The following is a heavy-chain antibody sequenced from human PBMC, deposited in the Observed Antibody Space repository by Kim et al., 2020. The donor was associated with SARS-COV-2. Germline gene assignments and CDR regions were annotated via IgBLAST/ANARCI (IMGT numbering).Heavy chain of an antibody. Sequence: SETLSLTCTVSGGSISSYYWSWIRQPPGKGLEWIGYIYYSGSTNYNPSLKSRVTISVDTSKNQFSLKLSSVTAADTAVYYCARAGRTYYYDSSGYYYEDYYYYYGMDVWGQGTTVTVSS. CDR3: ARAGRTYYYDSSGYYYEDYYYYYGMDV. CDR2: IYYSGST. D-gene: IGHD3-22*01. CDR1: GGSISSYY. V-gene: IGHV4-59*01. J-gene: IGHJ6*02.